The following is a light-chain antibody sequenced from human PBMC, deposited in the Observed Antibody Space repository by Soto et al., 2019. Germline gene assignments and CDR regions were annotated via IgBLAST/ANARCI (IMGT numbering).Light chain of an antibody. Sequence: QSALTQPPSASGSPGQSVTISCTGTSSDVGGYNYVSWYQQHPGKAPKLMIYEVIKRPSGVPARFSGSKSGNTASLTVSGLQAEDEADYYCSSFAGSTNFAVFGTGTKLTVL. CDR3: SSFAGSTNFAV. J-gene: IGLJ1*01. CDR2: EVI. V-gene: IGLV2-8*01. CDR1: SSDVGGYNY.